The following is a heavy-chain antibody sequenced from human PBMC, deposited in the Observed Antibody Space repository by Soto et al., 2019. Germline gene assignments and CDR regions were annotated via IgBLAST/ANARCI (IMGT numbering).Heavy chain of an antibody. CDR2: IIPNFGTA. J-gene: IGHJ6*02. CDR3: ARVPILYSSDRRYYYYYGMDV. D-gene: IGHD6-19*01. CDR1: GGTFSSYA. V-gene: IGHV1-69*06. Sequence: ASVKVSCKASGGTFSSYAISWVRQAPGQGLEWMGGIIPNFGTANYAQKFQGRVTITADKSTSTAYMELGSLRSEDTAVYYCARVPILYSSDRRYYYYYGMDVWGQGTTVTVSS.